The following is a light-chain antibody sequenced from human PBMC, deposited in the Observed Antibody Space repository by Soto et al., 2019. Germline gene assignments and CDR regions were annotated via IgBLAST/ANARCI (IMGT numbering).Light chain of an antibody. CDR3: QQFSSYPRT. V-gene: IGKV3-20*01. CDR1: QTVRNNY. Sequence: EFVLTQSPGTLSLSPGERATLSCRASQTVRNNYLAWYQQKPGQAPRLLIYDASSRATGIPDRFSGGGSGTDFTLTIIRLAPEDFAVYYCQQFSSYPRTFGGGTKVEIK. J-gene: IGKJ4*01. CDR2: DAS.